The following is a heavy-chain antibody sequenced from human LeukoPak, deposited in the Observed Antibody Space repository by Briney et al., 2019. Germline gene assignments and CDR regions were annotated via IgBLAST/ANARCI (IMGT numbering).Heavy chain of an antibody. Sequence: SETLSLTCTVSGGSISSGGYYWSWIRQHPGKGLEWIGYIYYSGSTYYNPSLKSRVTISADTSKNQFSLKLSSVTAADTAVYYCARDRPYYYESSGYHDAFDIWGQGTMVTVSS. J-gene: IGHJ3*02. CDR1: GGSISSGGYY. V-gene: IGHV4-31*03. D-gene: IGHD3-22*01. CDR2: IYYSGST. CDR3: ARDRPYYYESSGYHDAFDI.